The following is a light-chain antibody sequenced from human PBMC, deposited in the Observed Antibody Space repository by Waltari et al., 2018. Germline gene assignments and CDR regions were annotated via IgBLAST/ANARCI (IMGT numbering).Light chain of an antibody. Sequence: EIVLTQSPATLSLSPGERATLSCRASQSVSSYLAWYQQKPGQAPRLLIHGASIRATGISDFFSGSGSGTDFTLTISRLEPEDFAVYYCQHYGRSAITFGQGTRLDIK. CDR3: QHYGRSAIT. CDR1: QSVSSY. V-gene: IGKV3-20*01. J-gene: IGKJ5*01. CDR2: GAS.